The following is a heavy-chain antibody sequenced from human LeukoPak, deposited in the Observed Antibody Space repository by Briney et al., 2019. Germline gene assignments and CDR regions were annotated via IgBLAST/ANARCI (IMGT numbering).Heavy chain of an antibody. CDR3: ARGNGDIDY. CDR2: INPGNGYT. V-gene: IGHV1-3*01. CDR1: GYTFTSYA. D-gene: IGHD4-17*01. J-gene: IGHJ4*02. Sequence: ASVRVSCKASGYTFTSYAVHWVRQAGGQRLDCMGWINPGNGYTKYSQKFQYRVTITSDTSATTAYTDLSSLTSEDTAVYYCARGNGDIDYWGLGTQVTVSS.